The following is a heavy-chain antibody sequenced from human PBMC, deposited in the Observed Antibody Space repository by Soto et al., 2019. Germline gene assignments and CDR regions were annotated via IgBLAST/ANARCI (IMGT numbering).Heavy chain of an antibody. Sequence: GGSLRLSCAASGFTFSSYAMSWVRQAPGKGLEWVSAISGSGGSTYYADSVKGRFTISRDNSKNTLYLQMNSLRAEDTAVYYCAKGSITIFGVVIDYYYYYMDVLGKGTTVTVSS. D-gene: IGHD3-3*01. CDR1: GFTFSSYA. CDR2: ISGSGGST. V-gene: IGHV3-23*01. J-gene: IGHJ6*03. CDR3: AKGSITIFGVVIDYYYYYMDV.